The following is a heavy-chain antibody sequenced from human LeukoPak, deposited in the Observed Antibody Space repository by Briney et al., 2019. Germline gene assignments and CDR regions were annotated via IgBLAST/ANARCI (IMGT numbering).Heavy chain of an antibody. CDR1: GFTFSSDW. CDR2: INQDASEK. J-gene: IGHJ4*02. D-gene: IGHD1-7*01. Sequence: GGSLRLSCAASGFTFSSDWMNWVRQAPGKGLEWVANINQDASEKYYVDSVKGRFTISRDNAKNSLYLQMNSLAAEDTAVYFCARDPDQLLGANFHYWGKGTLVTVSS. CDR3: ARDPDQLLGANFHY. V-gene: IGHV3-7*01.